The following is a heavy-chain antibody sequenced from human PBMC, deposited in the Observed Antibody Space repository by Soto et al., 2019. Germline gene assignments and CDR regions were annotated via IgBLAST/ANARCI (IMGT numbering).Heavy chain of an antibody. CDR3: STGLGQQLGVLDH. J-gene: IGHJ4*02. CDR1: GFTFNNAW. D-gene: IGHD6-13*01. V-gene: IGHV3-15*01. Sequence: EVQLAESGGGLVKPGGSLRLSCAASGFTFNNAWLSWVRQAPGKGLGWVGRIKSKADGETTDYAAPVKGRFTISRDDSKNMLYLQMDSLKTEDTALYYCSTGLGQQLGVLDHWGQGTLIAVSS. CDR2: IKSKADGETT.